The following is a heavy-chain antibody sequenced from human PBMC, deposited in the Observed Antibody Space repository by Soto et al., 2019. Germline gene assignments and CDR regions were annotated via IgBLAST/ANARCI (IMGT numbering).Heavy chain of an antibody. CDR1: GYSFTSYW. CDR3: AQGGVYYRDLKAV. CDR2: IDPSDSYT. Sequence: AESLKISCKGSGYSFTSYWIGWVRQMPVKGLEWMGRIDPSDSYTNYSPSFQGHVTISADKSISTAYLQWSSLKASDTAMYYCAQGGVYYRDLKAVWGQGST. D-gene: IGHD1-26*01. J-gene: IGHJ6*02. V-gene: IGHV5-10-1*01.